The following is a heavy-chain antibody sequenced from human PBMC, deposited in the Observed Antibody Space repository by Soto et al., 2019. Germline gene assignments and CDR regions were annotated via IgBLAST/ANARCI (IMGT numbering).Heavy chain of an antibody. CDR2: LSGSGGST. V-gene: IGHV3-23*01. CDR3: GKEVPLSCVVVVAECPWFDP. Sequence: EVQLLESGGHLVQPGGSLRLSCAASGFTFSSYAMSWVRQAPGKGLEWVSALSGSGGSTYYADSVKGRFTISRDNSKNTLYLQRNSLRAEDTAVYYCGKEVPLSCVVVVAECPWFDPWGQGTLVTVSS. J-gene: IGHJ5*02. D-gene: IGHD2-15*01. CDR1: GFTFSSYA.